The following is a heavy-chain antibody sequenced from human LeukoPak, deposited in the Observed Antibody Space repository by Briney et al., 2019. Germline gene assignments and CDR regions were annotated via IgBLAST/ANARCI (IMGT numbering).Heavy chain of an antibody. CDR3: ASFDRSSWSDYYCGMDV. CDR2: IWYDGSNK. D-gene: IGHD6-13*01. V-gene: IGHV3-33*01. Sequence: GGSLRLSCAASGFTFSSYGMHWVRQAPGKGLEWVAVIWYDGSNKYYADSVKGRFTISRDNSKNTLYLQMNSLRAEDTAVYYCASFDRSSWSDYYCGMDVWGQGTTVTVSS. J-gene: IGHJ6*02. CDR1: GFTFSSYG.